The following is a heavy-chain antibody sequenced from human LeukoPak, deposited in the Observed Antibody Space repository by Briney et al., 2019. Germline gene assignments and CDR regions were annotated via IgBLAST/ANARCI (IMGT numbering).Heavy chain of an antibody. CDR1: GYTFSSYA. V-gene: IGHV1-18*01. CDR2: ISVYSGNT. D-gene: IGHD3-22*01. Sequence: ASVKVSCKASGYTFSSYAITWVRQAPGQGLEWMGWISVYSGNTNYAQKFQGRVTMTRDTSTSTVYMELSSLRSEDTAVYYCARDSSGYTYWGQGTLVTVSS. J-gene: IGHJ4*02. CDR3: ARDSSGYTY.